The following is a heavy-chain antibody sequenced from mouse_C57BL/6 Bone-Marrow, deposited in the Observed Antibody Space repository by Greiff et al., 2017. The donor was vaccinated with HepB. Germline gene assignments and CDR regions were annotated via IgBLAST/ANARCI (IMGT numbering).Heavy chain of an antibody. Sequence: QVQLQQSGPELVKPGASVKISCKASGYAFSSSWMNWVKQRPGKGLEWIGRIYPGDGDTNYNGKFKGKATLTADKSSSTAYMQLSSLTSEDSAVYCCARGWLLPDYWGQGTTLTVSS. V-gene: IGHV1-82*01. J-gene: IGHJ2*01. D-gene: IGHD2-3*01. CDR3: ARGWLLPDY. CDR2: IYPGDGDT. CDR1: GYAFSSSW.